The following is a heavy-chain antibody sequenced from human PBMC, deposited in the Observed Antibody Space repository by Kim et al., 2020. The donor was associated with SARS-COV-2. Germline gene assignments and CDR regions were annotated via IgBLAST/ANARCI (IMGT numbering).Heavy chain of an antibody. CDR2: ISRSSSHI. Sequence: GGYLRLSCAASGLTFSDCDMNWVRQAPGKGLEWVSYISRSSSHIYYAGSVRGRFTISRDNAKNSLYLQMDSLRAEDTAVYYCARDDGAAARWSGMDVWGQGTTVTVSS. D-gene: IGHD6-6*01. CDR1: GLTFSDCD. J-gene: IGHJ6*02. V-gene: IGHV3-21*01. CDR3: ARDDGAAARWSGMDV.